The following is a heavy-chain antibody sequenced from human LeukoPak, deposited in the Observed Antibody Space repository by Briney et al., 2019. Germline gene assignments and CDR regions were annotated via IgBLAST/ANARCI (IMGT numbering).Heavy chain of an antibody. CDR3: ARDAEFYYYDSSRYRLRGVYFDY. D-gene: IGHD3-22*01. Sequence: SETLSLTCTVSGVSISSYYWSWIRQPAGKGLEWIGRIYTSGSTNYNPSLKSRVTISVDKSKNQFSLKLSSVTAADTAVYYCARDAEFYYYDSSRYRLRGVYFDYWGQGTLVTVSS. CDR1: GVSISSYY. CDR2: IYTSGST. V-gene: IGHV4-4*07. J-gene: IGHJ4*02.